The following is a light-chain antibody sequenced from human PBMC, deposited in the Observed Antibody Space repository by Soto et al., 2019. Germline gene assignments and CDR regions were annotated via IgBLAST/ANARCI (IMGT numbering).Light chain of an antibody. CDR2: DAS. Sequence: ETVLTQSPGTLSLSPGERATLSCWASQSVGTRLAWYQQKPGQPPRLLIYDASSGATGIPDRFSGSGSGTDFTLTISRLEPEDFAVYYCQQYGSSPWTFGQGTKVDNK. J-gene: IGKJ1*01. CDR3: QQYGSSPWT. V-gene: IGKV3-20*01. CDR1: QSVGTR.